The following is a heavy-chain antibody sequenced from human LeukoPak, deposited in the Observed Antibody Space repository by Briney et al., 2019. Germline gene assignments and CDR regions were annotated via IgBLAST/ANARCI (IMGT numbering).Heavy chain of an antibody. V-gene: IGHV4-4*07. Sequence: SETLSLTCTVSSGPISSYFWSWIRQPAGKGLEWIGRIYASGSTNYNPSLKSRVTISLDTSKNQFSLKLSSVTAADTAVYYCARLYDSVGYYYPFDCWGQGTLVTVSS. J-gene: IGHJ4*02. CDR1: SGPISSYF. CDR2: IYASGST. CDR3: ARLYDSVGYYYPFDC. D-gene: IGHD3-22*01.